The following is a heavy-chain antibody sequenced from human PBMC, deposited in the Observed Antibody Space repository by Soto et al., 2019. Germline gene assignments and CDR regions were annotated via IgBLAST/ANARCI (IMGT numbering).Heavy chain of an antibody. Sequence: SETLSLTCTVSGGSISSYYWSWIRQPPGKGLEWIGYIYYSGSTNYNPSLKSRVTISVDTSKNQFSLKLSSVTAADTAVYYCARATYDYVWGSYHGLAYWGQGTLVTVSS. J-gene: IGHJ4*02. CDR3: ARATYDYVWGSYHGLAY. D-gene: IGHD3-16*02. CDR1: GGSISSYY. CDR2: IYYSGST. V-gene: IGHV4-59*01.